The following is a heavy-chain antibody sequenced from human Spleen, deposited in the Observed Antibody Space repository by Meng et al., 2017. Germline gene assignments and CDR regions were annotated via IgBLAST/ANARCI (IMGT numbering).Heavy chain of an antibody. V-gene: IGHV1-2*06. Sequence: QVRLVQSGAEVKKPGASVKVSCKASGYTFPGYWLHWVRRAPGQGLEWMGRINPKSGDTHYAQRFQGRVTMTGDTSISTAYMELSGLRSDDTAMYYCARDEDISAAGKLFGDYWGQGTLVTVSS. D-gene: IGHD6-13*01. CDR2: INPKSGDT. CDR3: ARDEDISAAGKLFGDY. CDR1: GYTFPGYW. J-gene: IGHJ4*02.